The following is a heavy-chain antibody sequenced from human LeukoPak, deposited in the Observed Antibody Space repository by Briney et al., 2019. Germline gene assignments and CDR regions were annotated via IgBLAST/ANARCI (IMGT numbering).Heavy chain of an antibody. CDR3: ARDPYSLYGMDV. CDR2: INHSGST. Sequence: SETLSLTCAVYGGSFSGYYWSWIRQPPGKGLEWIGEINHSGSTNYNPSLKSRVTISVDTSKNQFSLKLSSVTAADTAVYYCARDPYSLYGMDVWGQGTTVTVSS. D-gene: IGHD2-15*01. CDR1: GGSFSGYY. J-gene: IGHJ6*02. V-gene: IGHV4-34*01.